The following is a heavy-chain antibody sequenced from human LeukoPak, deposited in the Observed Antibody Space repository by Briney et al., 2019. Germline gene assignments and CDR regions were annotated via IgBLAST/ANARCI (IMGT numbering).Heavy chain of an antibody. CDR2: INPNSGGT. CDR1: GYTFTGYY. CDR3: ARTYDFWRVRKGDYFEY. V-gene: IGHV1-2*02. D-gene: IGHD3-3*01. Sequence: ASVKVSCKASGYTFTGYYMHWVRQAPGQGLEWMGWINPNSGGTKYAQKVQGRITMTADTSTTTAYMELRSLRSDDTAVYYCARTYDFWRVRKGDYFEYWGQGTLVTVSS. J-gene: IGHJ4*02.